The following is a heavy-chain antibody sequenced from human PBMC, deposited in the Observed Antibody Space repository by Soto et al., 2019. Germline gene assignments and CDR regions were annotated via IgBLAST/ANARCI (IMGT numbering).Heavy chain of an antibody. CDR3: AGRYYYDSSGYS. J-gene: IGHJ4*02. D-gene: IGHD3-22*01. CDR2: INHSGST. Sequence: QVQLQQWGAGLLKPSETLSLTCAVYGGSFSGYYWSWIRQPPGKGLEWIGEINHSGSTNYNPSLKSRVTISVDTSKNQFSLKLSSVTAADTAVYYWAGRYYYDSSGYSWGQGTLVTVSS. V-gene: IGHV4-34*01. CDR1: GGSFSGYY.